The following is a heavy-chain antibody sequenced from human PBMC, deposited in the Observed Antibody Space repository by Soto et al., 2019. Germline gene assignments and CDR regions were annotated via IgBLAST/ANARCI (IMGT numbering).Heavy chain of an antibody. CDR1: GYTFTSYG. D-gene: IGHD3-3*01. CDR2: ISAYNGNT. CDR3: ARDLVSQGYYDFWSGYPGYYYYYMDV. J-gene: IGHJ6*03. Sequence: ASVKVSCKASGYTFTSYGISWVRQAPGQGLEWMGWISAYNGNTNYAQKLQGRVTMTTDTSTSTAYMELRSLISDDTAVYYCARDLVSQGYYDFWSGYPGYYYYYMDVWGKGTTVTVSS. V-gene: IGHV1-18*01.